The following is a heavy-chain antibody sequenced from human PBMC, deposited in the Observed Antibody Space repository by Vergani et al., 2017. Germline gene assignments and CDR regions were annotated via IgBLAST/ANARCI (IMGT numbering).Heavy chain of an antibody. V-gene: IGHV3-23*01. D-gene: IGHD6-25*01. Sequence: EVQLLESGGGLVQPGGSLRLTCAASEFTFSNYAMNWVRQAPGKGLEWVSGISGSGVSAYYTDSVKGRFTISRDNSKNMLFLQMNNLRTEDTAIYYCAKTSGPQSHYYYYYMDVWGKGTTVTVSS. CDR2: ISGSGVSA. CDR1: EFTFSNYA. CDR3: AKTSGPQSHYYYYYMDV. J-gene: IGHJ6*03.